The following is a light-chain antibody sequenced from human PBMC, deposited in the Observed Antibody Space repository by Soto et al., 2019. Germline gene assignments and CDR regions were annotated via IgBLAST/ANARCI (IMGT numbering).Light chain of an antibody. J-gene: IGLJ1*01. CDR1: SSDVGSYNL. CDR2: EGS. V-gene: IGLV2-23*01. Sequence: QSVLTQPASVSGSPGQSITISCTGTSSDVGSYNLVSWNQKHPGKAPKLMINEGSKRPSGVSNRFSGFRSGNTASLTISGLQAEDEADYYCCSYAGSSTVFGTGTKVTVL. CDR3: CSYAGSSTV.